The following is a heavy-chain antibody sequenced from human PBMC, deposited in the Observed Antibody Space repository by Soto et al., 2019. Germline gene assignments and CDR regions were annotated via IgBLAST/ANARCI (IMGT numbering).Heavy chain of an antibody. CDR3: AGRCDSTSCLAHFDY. D-gene: IGHD2-2*01. V-gene: IGHV1-69*06. J-gene: IGHJ4*02. CDR2: IIPIFGTA. CDR1: GGTFNNYV. Sequence: ASVKVSCKASGGTFNNYVINWVRQAPGQGLEWMGGIIPIFGTANYAQKFQGRVTITADKSTSTAYMELNSLRSEDTAVYYCAGRCDSTSCLAHFDYWGQGTLVTVSS.